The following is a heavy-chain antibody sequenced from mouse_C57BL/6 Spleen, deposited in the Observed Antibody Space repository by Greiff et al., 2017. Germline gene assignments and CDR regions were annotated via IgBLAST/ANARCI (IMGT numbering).Heavy chain of an antibody. CDR1: GFTFSDYY. CDR2: ISNGGGST. D-gene: IGHD2-1*01. V-gene: IGHV5-12*01. J-gene: IGHJ1*03. CDR3: ASIYYGNYDWYFDV. Sequence: EVKLMESGGGLVQPGGSLKLSCAASGFTFSDYYMYWVRQTPEKRLEWVAYISNGGGSTYYPDTVKGRFTISRDNAKNILYLQMSRLKSEDTAMYYCASIYYGNYDWYFDVWGTGTTVTVSS.